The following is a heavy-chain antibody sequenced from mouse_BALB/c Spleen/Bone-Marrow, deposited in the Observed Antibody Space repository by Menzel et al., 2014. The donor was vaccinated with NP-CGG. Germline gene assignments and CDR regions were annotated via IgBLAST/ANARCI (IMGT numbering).Heavy chain of an antibody. V-gene: IGHV1-9*01. CDR2: ILPGSGST. Sequence: VQLQQSGAELMMPGASMKISCKATGYTFSSYWIEWVKQRPGHGLEWIGEILPGSGSTNYNERFKGKATFTADTSSNTAYMQLSSLTSEDSAVYYCARAYYVNYDAMDYWGQGTSVTVSS. J-gene: IGHJ4*01. CDR3: ARAYYVNYDAMDY. CDR1: GYTFSSYW. D-gene: IGHD2-10*01.